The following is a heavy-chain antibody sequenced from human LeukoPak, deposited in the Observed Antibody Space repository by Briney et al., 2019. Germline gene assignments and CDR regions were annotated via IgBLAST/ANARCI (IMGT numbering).Heavy chain of an antibody. D-gene: IGHD7-27*01. CDR1: AYTFTGYY. CDR2: INPKSGGT. V-gene: IGHV1-2*02. J-gene: IGHJ4*02. Sequence: ASVKVSCEASAYTFTGYYMHWVRQAPGQGLEWMGWINPKSGGTNYAQKFQGRVTMTRDTSISTAYMELSRLRSDDTAVYYCARGPHWDPHFDYWGQGTLVTVSS. CDR3: ARGPHWDPHFDY.